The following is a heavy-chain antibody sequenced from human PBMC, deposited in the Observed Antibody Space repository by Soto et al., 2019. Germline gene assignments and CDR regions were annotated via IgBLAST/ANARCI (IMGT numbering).Heavy chain of an antibody. CDR1: GFAFSSYS. V-gene: IGHV3-21*06. Sequence: GGSLRLSCAASGFAFSSYSMNWVRQAPGKGLEWVSSISSSSSYIYYEDSVKGRFTISRDNAKNSLYLEMHSLRAEDTAVYYCASETQGWGQGTLVTVSS. CDR2: ISSSSSYI. J-gene: IGHJ4*02. CDR3: ASETQG.